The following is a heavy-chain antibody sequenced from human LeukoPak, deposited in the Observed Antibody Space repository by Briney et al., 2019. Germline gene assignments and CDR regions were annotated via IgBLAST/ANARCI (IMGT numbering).Heavy chain of an antibody. CDR1: GFTFSSYA. CDR2: ISGSGGST. V-gene: IGHV3-23*01. J-gene: IGHJ4*02. D-gene: IGHD1-26*01. Sequence: GGSLRLSCAASGFTFSSYAMSWVRQAPGKGLEWVSAISGSGGSTFYADSVKGRFTISRDNAKNSLYLQMNSLRAEDTAVYYCARDGIVGATTTPFDYWGQGTLVTVSS. CDR3: ARDGIVGATTTPFDY.